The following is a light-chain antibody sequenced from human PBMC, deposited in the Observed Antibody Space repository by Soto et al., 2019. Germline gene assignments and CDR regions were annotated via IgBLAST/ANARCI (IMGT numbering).Light chain of an antibody. Sequence: EMLLTQSPGTLSLSPGERATLSCRASQSVSSYLAWYQQKPGQAPRLLIYGASSRATGIPDRFSGSGSGTDFTLTISRLEPEDFAVYYCQQYGSSGTFGQGTKVDIK. J-gene: IGKJ1*01. CDR2: GAS. CDR1: QSVSSY. CDR3: QQYGSSGT. V-gene: IGKV3-20*01.